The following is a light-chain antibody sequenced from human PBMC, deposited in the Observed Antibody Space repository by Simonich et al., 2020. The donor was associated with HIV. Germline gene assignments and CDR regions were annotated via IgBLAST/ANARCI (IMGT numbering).Light chain of an antibody. V-gene: IGKV1-39*01. CDR1: QSIQSY. CDR2: AAS. CDR3: QQSYSTPRT. J-gene: IGKJ2*01. Sequence: DIQMTQSPSSLSASVGDRVTITCRASQSIQSYLNWYQQKPGKAPKLLIYAASSLQSGVPSRFSGSGSGTDFTLTISSLQPEDFATYYCQQSYSTPRTFGQGIKLEIK.